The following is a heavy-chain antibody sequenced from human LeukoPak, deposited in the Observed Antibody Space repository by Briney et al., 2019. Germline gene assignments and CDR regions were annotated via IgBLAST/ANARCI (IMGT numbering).Heavy chain of an antibody. Sequence: GGSLRLSCAASGFIFSDYYMSWIRQAPGKGLEWVSGISGSGGNTYYAEALTGRFTVSRDNSKNTLYLQMNSLRAEDTALYYCAKGGLRGGTYNDDFWGQGTLVTVSS. CDR1: GFIFSDYY. D-gene: IGHD3-16*01. CDR3: AKGGLRGGTYNDDF. J-gene: IGHJ4*02. V-gene: IGHV3-23*01. CDR2: ISGSGGNT.